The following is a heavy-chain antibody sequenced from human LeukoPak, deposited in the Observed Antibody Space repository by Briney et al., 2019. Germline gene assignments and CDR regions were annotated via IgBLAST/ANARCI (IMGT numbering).Heavy chain of an antibody. CDR1: GYTFTGYY. CDR2: INPNSGGT. V-gene: IGHV1-2*02. CDR3: ARDPAAGIAAAGTNY. D-gene: IGHD6-13*01. J-gene: IGHJ4*02. Sequence: ASVKVSCKASGYTFTGYYMHWVRQAPGQGLEWMGWINPNSGGTNYAQKFQGRVTMTRDTSISTAYMELSRLRSDDTAVYYCARDPAAGIAAAGTNYWGQGTLVTVSS.